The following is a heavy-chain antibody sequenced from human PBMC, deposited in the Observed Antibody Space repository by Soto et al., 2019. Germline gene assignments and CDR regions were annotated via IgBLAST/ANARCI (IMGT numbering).Heavy chain of an antibody. Sequence: GGSLRLSCAASGFTFSSYGMHWVRQAPGKGLEWVAVISYDGSNKYYADSVKGRFTISRDNSKNTLYLQMNSLRAEDTAVYYCAKVYFSGDYRLVPAAKAYYYYGMDVWGQGTTVTSP. CDR1: GFTFSSYG. CDR3: AKVYFSGDYRLVPAAKAYYYYGMDV. V-gene: IGHV3-30*18. J-gene: IGHJ6*02. CDR2: ISYDGSNK. D-gene: IGHD2-2*01.